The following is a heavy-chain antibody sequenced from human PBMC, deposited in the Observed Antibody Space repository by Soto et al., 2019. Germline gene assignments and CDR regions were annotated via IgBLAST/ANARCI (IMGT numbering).Heavy chain of an antibody. CDR3: ARGSPDCSGGSCYSFLWAFDI. D-gene: IGHD2-15*01. Sequence: ASVKVSCKASGYTFTSYGISWVRQAPGQGLEWMGWISAYNGNTNYAQKLQGRVTMTTDTSTSTAYMELRSLRSDDTAVYYCARGSPDCSGGSCYSFLWAFDIWGQGTMVTVSS. J-gene: IGHJ3*02. V-gene: IGHV1-18*01. CDR1: GYTFTSYG. CDR2: ISAYNGNT.